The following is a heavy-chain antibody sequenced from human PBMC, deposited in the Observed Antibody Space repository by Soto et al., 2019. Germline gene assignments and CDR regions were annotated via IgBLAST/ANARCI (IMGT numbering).Heavy chain of an antibody. CDR2: IIPIFGTA. V-gene: IGHV1-69*13. CDR3: ARVDAPDNGDYGNFDY. D-gene: IGHD4-17*01. CDR1: GGTFSSYA. Sequence: SVKVSCKASGGTFSSYAISWVRQAPGQGLEWMGGIIPIFGTANYAQKFQGRVTITADESTSTAYMELSSLRSEDTAVYYCARVDAPDNGDYGNFDYWGQGTLVTVSS. J-gene: IGHJ4*02.